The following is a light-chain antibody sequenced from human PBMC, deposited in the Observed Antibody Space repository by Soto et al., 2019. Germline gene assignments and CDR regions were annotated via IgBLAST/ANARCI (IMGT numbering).Light chain of an antibody. J-gene: IGKJ5*01. CDR2: DAS. V-gene: IGKV1-5*01. CDR1: QSISSW. Sequence: DIQMTQSPSTLSASVGDRVTITCRASQSISSWLAWYQQKPGKAPKLLIYDASSLESGVPSRFSGSGSGTKFTLTISSLQPDDFATYYCQQYNSYTTFGQGTRLEIK. CDR3: QQYNSYTT.